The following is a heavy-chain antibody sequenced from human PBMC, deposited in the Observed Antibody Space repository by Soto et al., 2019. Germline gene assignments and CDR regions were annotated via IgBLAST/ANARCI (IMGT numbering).Heavy chain of an antibody. CDR3: AKGKTSYGAFDC. J-gene: IGHJ4*02. Sequence: GGSLRLSCAASGFTFSSYAMSWVRQAPGKGLEWVSTISGSGGTTYYAAAVKGRFTISRDNSENTLYLQMNSLRAEDTAVYYCAKGKTSYGAFDCWGQGTMVTVSS. V-gene: IGHV3-23*01. CDR2: ISGSGGTT. D-gene: IGHD4-17*01. CDR1: GFTFSSYA.